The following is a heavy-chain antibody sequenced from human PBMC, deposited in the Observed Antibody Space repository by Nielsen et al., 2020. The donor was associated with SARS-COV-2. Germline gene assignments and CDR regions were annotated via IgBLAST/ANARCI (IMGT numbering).Heavy chain of an antibody. CDR1: GGTFSSYA. V-gene: IGHV1-69*13. J-gene: IGHJ6*03. Sequence: SVKVSCKASGGTFSSYAISWVRQAPGQGLEWMGGIIPIFGTANYAQKFQGRVTITADESTSTAYMELSSLRSEDTAVYYCARSLAAAGTSYYYYYMDVWGKGTTVTVSS. CDR3: ARSLAAAGTSYYYYYMDV. D-gene: IGHD6-13*01. CDR2: IIPIFGTA.